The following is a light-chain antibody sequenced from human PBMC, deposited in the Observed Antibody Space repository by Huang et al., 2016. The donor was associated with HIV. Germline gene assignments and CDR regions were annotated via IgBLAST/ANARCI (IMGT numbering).Light chain of an antibody. CDR2: GAS. J-gene: IGKJ4*01. V-gene: IGKV3-20*01. CDR3: QKYGGSPFT. Sequence: EIVLTQSPDTLSLSPGERATLSCRASQSVSNNFLAWYQQKPGQAPRLLIWGASNRVNGIPDRFSGSGSGTDFTLTISRLEPEDFAVYYCQKYGGSPFTFGGGTKVEIK. CDR1: QSVSNNF.